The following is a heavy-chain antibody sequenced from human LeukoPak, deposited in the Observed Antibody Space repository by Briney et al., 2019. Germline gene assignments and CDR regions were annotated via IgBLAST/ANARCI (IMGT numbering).Heavy chain of an antibody. CDR2: MNPNSGNT. CDR1: GSTFTSYD. CDR3: ARVYSGSYYYYYGMDV. V-gene: IGHV1-8*01. D-gene: IGHD1-26*01. J-gene: IGHJ6*02. Sequence: ASVKVSCKASGSTFTSYDINWVRQATGQGLEWMGWMNPNSGNTGYAQKFQGRVTMTRNTSISTAYMELSSLRSEDTAVYYCARVYSGSYYYYYGMDVWGQGTTVTVSS.